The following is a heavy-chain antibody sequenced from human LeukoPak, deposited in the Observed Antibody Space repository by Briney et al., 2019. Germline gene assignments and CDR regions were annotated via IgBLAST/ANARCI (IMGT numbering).Heavy chain of an antibody. D-gene: IGHD3-22*01. CDR1: GFTVSSNY. CDR2: IYSGGNT. J-gene: IGHJ1*01. Sequence: GGSLRLSCAASGFTVSSNYMSWVRQAPGKGLERVSVIYSGGNTYYADSVKGRFTISRDNAKNSLYLQMNSLRAEDTAVYHCARDRLLYYYDSGPTGHFQHWGQGTLVTV. CDR3: ARDRLLYYYDSGPTGHFQH. V-gene: IGHV3-53*01.